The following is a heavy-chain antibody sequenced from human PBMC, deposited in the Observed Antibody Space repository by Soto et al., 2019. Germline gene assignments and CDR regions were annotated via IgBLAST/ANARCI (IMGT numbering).Heavy chain of an antibody. V-gene: IGHV3-30-3*01. Sequence: GGSLRLSCAASGFTFSSYAMHWVRQAPGKGLEWVAVISYDGSNKYYADSVKGRFTISRDNSKNTLYLQMNSLRAEDTAVYYCAKDLRDYDILTGRLAYWGQGTLVTVSS. CDR2: ISYDGSNK. CDR3: AKDLRDYDILTGRLAY. J-gene: IGHJ4*02. D-gene: IGHD3-9*01. CDR1: GFTFSSYA.